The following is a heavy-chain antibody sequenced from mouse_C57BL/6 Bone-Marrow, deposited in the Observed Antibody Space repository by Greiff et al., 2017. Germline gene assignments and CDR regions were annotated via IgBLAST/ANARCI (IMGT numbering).Heavy chain of an antibody. D-gene: IGHD1-1*01. CDR2: IYPRDGST. Sequence: VQLQQSDAELVKPGASVKISCKVSGYTLTDHTIHWMKQRPEQGLEWIGYIYPRDGSTKYNEKFKGKATLTADKSSSTAYMQLNSLTSEDSAVYFCARDYYGSTWYFDVWGTGTTVTVSS. J-gene: IGHJ1*03. CDR3: ARDYYGSTWYFDV. V-gene: IGHV1-78*01. CDR1: GYTLTDHT.